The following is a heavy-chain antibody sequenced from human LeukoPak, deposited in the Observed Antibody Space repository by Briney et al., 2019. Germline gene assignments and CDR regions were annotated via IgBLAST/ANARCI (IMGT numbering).Heavy chain of an antibody. D-gene: IGHD2-15*01. CDR1: GGTLSSYA. CDR3: ARSERVIFQYYYYYMDV. V-gene: IGHV1-69*13. Sequence: SVKVSCKASGGTLSSYAISWVRQPPGQGLEWMGGIIPIFGTANCAQKFQGRVTITADESTSTAYMELSSLRSEDTAVYYCARSERVIFQYYYYYMDVWGKGTTVTISS. J-gene: IGHJ6*03. CDR2: IIPIFGTA.